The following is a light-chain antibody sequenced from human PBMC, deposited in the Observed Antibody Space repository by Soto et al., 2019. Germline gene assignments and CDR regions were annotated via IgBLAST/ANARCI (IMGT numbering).Light chain of an antibody. CDR3: QQRSNWPWT. V-gene: IGKV3-11*01. J-gene: IGKJ1*01. CDR1: RTVNSDY. Sequence: EIVLTQSPGTLSLSPGETATLSCRASRTVNSDYLAWFQQRPGQAPRLLIYDASNRATGIPARFSGSGSGTDFTLTISSLEPEDFAVYYCQQRSNWPWTFGQGTKVDIK. CDR2: DAS.